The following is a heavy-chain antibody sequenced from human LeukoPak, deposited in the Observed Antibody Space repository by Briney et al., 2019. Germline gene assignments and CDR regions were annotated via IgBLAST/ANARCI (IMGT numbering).Heavy chain of an antibody. Sequence: GGSLRLSCAASGFTFSSHWMSWVRQAPGKGLEWVASIKQDGSEKYYVDSVKGRFTISRDNAKNSLYLQMNSLRAEDTAVYYCARSPQRMYYMDVWGKGTTVTVSS. V-gene: IGHV3-7*01. CDR3: ARSPQRMYYMDV. D-gene: IGHD2-15*01. CDR2: IKQDGSEK. J-gene: IGHJ6*03. CDR1: GFTFSSHW.